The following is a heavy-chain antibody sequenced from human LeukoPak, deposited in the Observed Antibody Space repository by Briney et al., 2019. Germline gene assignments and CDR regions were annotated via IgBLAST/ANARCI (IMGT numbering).Heavy chain of an antibody. J-gene: IGHJ6*03. V-gene: IGHV1-24*01. CDR1: GYTLTELS. CDR2: FDPEDGET. Sequence: ASVKVSCKVSGYTLTELSMHWVRQAPGKGLEWMGGFDPEDGETIYAQKFQGRVTMTRDMSTSTVYMEMSSLRSEDTAVYYCAKGYGWEASYYYYYMDVWGKGTTVTISS. CDR3: AKGYGWEASYYYYYMDV. D-gene: IGHD1-26*01.